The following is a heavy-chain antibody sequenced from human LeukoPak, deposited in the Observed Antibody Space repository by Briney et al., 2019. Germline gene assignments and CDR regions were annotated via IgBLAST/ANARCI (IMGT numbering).Heavy chain of an antibody. CDR3: AGVSAAAGTGDY. CDR1: GFTFSSYS. Sequence: SGGSLRLSCAASGFTFSSYSMIWVRQAPGKGLEWVSYISSSISTTYYADSVKGRFTISRDNAKNSLHLQMSSLRAEDTAVYYCAGVSAAAGTGDYWGQGTLVTVSS. V-gene: IGHV3-48*04. J-gene: IGHJ4*02. D-gene: IGHD6-13*01. CDR2: ISSSISTT.